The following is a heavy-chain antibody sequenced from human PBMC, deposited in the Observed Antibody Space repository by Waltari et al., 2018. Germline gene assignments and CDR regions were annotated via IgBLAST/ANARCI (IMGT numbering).Heavy chain of an antibody. CDR1: GFSFSAYA. CDR2: IQPDGGDK. J-gene: IGHJ4*02. Sequence: QVHLVESGGGVVQQGGYLRLACAASGFSFSAYAMYWVRQAPGKGLECVAHIQPDGGDKFYGDSVKGRFSISRDDSRNTLFLQMNSLRDEDTAVYYCAKDLKGAWTIDYWGQGTLVTVSS. CDR3: AKDLKGAWTIDY. D-gene: IGHD1-26*01. V-gene: IGHV3-30*02.